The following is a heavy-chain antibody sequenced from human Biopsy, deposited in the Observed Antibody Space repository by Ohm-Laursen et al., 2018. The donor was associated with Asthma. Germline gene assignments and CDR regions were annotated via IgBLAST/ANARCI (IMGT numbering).Heavy chain of an antibody. CDR2: ITGSGGST. J-gene: IGHJ4*02. Sequence: SLRLSCAASGFTFSSSAMSWVRQAPGKGLERVSAITGSGGSTYYADSERGRFTITRDNYKNTLFLQMDSLSAEDTAVYYCAKDFRGIAVAGDRGFDYWGQGTPVTVSS. CDR3: AKDFRGIAVAGDRGFDY. D-gene: IGHD6-19*01. CDR1: GFTFSSSA. V-gene: IGHV3-23*01.